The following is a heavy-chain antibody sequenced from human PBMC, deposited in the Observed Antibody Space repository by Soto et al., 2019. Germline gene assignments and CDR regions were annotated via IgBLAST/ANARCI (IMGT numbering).Heavy chain of an antibody. D-gene: IGHD3-10*01. Sequence: QVQLVQSGAEVKKPGASVKVSCKASGYTFTDYYLHWVRQAPGQGLEWMGWINPNSGGRHYAQKLQGWVTMTRDNSITTAYMELNRLTSDDTAVYYCARDWRHYYGSGSFPSPHPSDIWGQGTLVTVSS. J-gene: IGHJ4*02. V-gene: IGHV1-2*04. CDR2: INPNSGGR. CDR3: ARDWRHYYGSGSFPSPHPSDI. CDR1: GYTFTDYY.